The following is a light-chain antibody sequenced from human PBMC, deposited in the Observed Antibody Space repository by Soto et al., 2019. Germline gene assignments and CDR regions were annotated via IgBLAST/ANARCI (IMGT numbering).Light chain of an antibody. Sequence: DIQMTQSPSSLSASVGDRVTITCRASQAIHSYLNWYQQKPGKAPNLLIFATSTLQSGVPSRFSGSGSGTDFTLTIRSLQTEDFATYYCQQRETFGPGTKVDIK. V-gene: IGKV1-39*01. CDR3: QQRET. CDR1: QAIHSY. J-gene: IGKJ3*01. CDR2: ATS.